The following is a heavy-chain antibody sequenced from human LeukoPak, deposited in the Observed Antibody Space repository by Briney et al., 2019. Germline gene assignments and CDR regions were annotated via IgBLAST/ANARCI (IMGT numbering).Heavy chain of an antibody. Sequence: PGRSLRLSCAASGFTFSSYAMHWVRQAPGKGLEWVAVISYDGSNKYYADSVKGRSTISRDNSKNTLYLQMNSLRAEDTAVYYCARDREISIAAAGTPFDYWGQGTLVTVSS. CDR1: GFTFSSYA. D-gene: IGHD6-13*01. CDR2: ISYDGSNK. CDR3: ARDREISIAAAGTPFDY. V-gene: IGHV3-30-3*01. J-gene: IGHJ4*02.